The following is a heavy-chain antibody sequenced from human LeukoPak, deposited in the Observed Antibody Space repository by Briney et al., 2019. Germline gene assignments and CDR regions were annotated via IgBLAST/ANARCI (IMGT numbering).Heavy chain of an antibody. D-gene: IGHD3-10*01. CDR2: IWYDGSNK. Sequence: GESLKLSCAPSRFPFCSYGMHWVRQAPGKGPEWVALIWYDGSNKEDSVNGRFTISREQTENTVFFQRNSLGDGELAVYECARGVGSGRFGNYFYYRGQGALVTV. J-gene: IGHJ4*02. CDR1: RFPFCSYG. V-gene: IGHV3-33*01. CDR3: ARGVGSGRFGNYFYY.